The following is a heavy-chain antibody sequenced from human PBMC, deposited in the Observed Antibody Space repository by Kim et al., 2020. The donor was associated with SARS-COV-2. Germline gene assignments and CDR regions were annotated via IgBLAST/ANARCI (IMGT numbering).Heavy chain of an antibody. J-gene: IGHJ4*02. CDR2: IYYSGST. D-gene: IGHD3-10*01. CDR3: ASSLWFRELPPGY. CDR1: GGSISSSSYY. V-gene: IGHV4-39*01. Sequence: SETLSLTCTVSGGSISSSSYYWGWIRQPPGKGLEWIGSIYYSGSTYYNPSLKSRVTISVDTSKNQFSLKLSSVTAADTAVYYCASSLWFRELPPGYWGQGTLVTVSS.